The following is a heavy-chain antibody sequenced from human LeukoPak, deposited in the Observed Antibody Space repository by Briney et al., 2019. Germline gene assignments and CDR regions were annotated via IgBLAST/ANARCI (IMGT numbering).Heavy chain of an antibody. D-gene: IGHD5-18*01. CDR2: INPNSGGT. CDR3: ARDTAMVPNWFDP. J-gene: IGHJ5*02. CDR1: GYTFTGYH. Sequence: ASVRVSCKASGYTFTGYHMHWVRQAPGQGLEWMGWINPNSGGTNYAQKFQGRVTMTRDTSISTAYMELSRLRSDDTAVYYCARDTAMVPNWFDPWGQGTLVTVSS. V-gene: IGHV1-2*02.